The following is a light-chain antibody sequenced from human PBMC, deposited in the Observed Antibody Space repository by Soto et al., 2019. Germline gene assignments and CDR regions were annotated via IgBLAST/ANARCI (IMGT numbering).Light chain of an antibody. J-gene: IGLJ1*01. V-gene: IGLV2-11*01. CDR2: DVS. CDR3: CSYAGSYTSL. Sequence: QSVLTQPRSVSGSPGQSVTISCTGTSSDVGGYNYVSWYQQHPGKAPKLMIYDVSKRPSGVPDRFSGSKFGNTASLSISGLQAEDEADYYCCSYAGSYTSLFGTGTKLTVL. CDR1: SSDVGGYNY.